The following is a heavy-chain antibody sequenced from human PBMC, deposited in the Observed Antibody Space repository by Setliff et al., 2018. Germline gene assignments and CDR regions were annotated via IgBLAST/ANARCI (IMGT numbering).Heavy chain of an antibody. J-gene: IGHJ3*02. CDR3: VRERSGYSSNWYTLDAFDI. CDR1: GFTFSDYY. D-gene: IGHD6-13*01. Sequence: GSLRLSCATSGFTFSDYYMSWIRQTPGKGLEWVSYISSSTTYIYYADSVKGRFTFSRDNAKNSLYLQMSSLRAEDTAIYYCVRERSGYSSNWYTLDAFDIWGQGTMVTVSS. CDR2: ISSSTTYI. V-gene: IGHV3-11*06.